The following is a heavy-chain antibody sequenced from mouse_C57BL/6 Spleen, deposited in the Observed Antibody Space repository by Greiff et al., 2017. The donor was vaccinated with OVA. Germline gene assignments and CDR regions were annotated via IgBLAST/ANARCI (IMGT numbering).Heavy chain of an antibody. CDR2: IDPSDSYT. D-gene: IGHD1-1*01. J-gene: IGHJ1*03. Sequence: ESGAELVKPGASVKLSCKASGYTFTSYWMQWVKQRPGQGLEWIGEIDPSDSYTNYNQKFKGKATLTVDQSSSTAYMQLNSLTSEDSAVYYCARSITTRYFDVWGTGTTVTVSS. CDR1: GYTFTSYW. CDR3: ARSITTRYFDV. V-gene: IGHV1-50*01.